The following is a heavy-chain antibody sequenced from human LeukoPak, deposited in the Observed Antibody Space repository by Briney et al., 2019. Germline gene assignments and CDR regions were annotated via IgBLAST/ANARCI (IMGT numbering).Heavy chain of an antibody. D-gene: IGHD3-16*02. CDR1: GFTFSSYA. Sequence: PGGSLRLSCAASGFTFSSYAMSWVRQAPGKGLEWVSAISGSGGSTYYADSVKGRFTISRDNSKNTLYLQMNSLRAEDTAVYYCAALYYDYVWGSYRYIDKEIPFDYWGQGTLVTVSS. CDR3: AALYYDYVWGSYRYIDKEIPFDY. V-gene: IGHV3-23*01. J-gene: IGHJ4*02. CDR2: ISGSGGST.